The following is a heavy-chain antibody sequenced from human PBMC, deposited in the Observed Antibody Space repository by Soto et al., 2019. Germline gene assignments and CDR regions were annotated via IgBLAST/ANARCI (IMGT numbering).Heavy chain of an antibody. CDR2: IYSGGST. J-gene: IGHJ6*02. V-gene: IGHV3-53*01. CDR3: ESSEAVAGTDYYYGMDV. CDR1: GFTVSSYY. D-gene: IGHD6-19*01. Sequence: GGSLRLSCAPSGFTVSSYYMSWVRQAPGKGLEWVSVIYSGGSTYYADSERGRFTISRDNAKNTLDLEMNSLTAESTAECYCESSEAVAGTDYYYGMDVWGQGTKVTVSS.